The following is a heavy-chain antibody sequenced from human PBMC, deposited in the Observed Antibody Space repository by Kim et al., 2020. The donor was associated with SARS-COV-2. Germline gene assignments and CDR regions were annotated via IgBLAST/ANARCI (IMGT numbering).Heavy chain of an antibody. CDR1: GFTFSSYE. V-gene: IGHV3-48*03. Sequence: GGSLRLSCAASGFTFSSYEMNWVRQAPGKGLEWVSYISSSGSTIYYADSVKGRFTISRDNAKNSLYLQMNSLRAEDTAVYYCARGPVSDIVVVPAAIQYGMDVWGQGTTVTVSS. CDR3: ARGPVSDIVVVPAAIQYGMDV. J-gene: IGHJ6*02. D-gene: IGHD2-2*01. CDR2: ISSSGSTI.